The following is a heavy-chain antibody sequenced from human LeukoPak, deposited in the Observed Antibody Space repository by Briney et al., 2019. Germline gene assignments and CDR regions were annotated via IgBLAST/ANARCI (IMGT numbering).Heavy chain of an antibody. CDR1: GYSFTSYW. Sequence: GESLKISCKGSGYSFTSYWIGWVRQMPGKGLEWMGIIYPGDSDTRYRPSFQGQVTISADKSISTAYLQWSSLKASDTAMYYCARATVTTIGGLDYWGQGTLVTVSS. CDR2: IYPGDSDT. V-gene: IGHV5-51*01. CDR3: ARATVTTIGGLDY. D-gene: IGHD4-17*01. J-gene: IGHJ4*02.